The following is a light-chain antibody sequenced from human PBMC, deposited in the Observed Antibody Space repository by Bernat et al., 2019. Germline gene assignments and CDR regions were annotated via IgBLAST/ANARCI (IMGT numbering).Light chain of an antibody. CDR2: EVS. J-gene: IGLJ1*01. CDR3: SSYTSSDTYV. V-gene: IGLV2-18*02. Sequence: QSALTQPPSVSGSPGQSVAISCTGTSSDVGSYNRVSWFQQPPGTAPKLMIYEVSNRPSGVPDRFSGSKSGNTASLTSSGLQAEDEADYYCSSYTSSDTYVLGTGTKVTVL. CDR1: SSDVGSYNR.